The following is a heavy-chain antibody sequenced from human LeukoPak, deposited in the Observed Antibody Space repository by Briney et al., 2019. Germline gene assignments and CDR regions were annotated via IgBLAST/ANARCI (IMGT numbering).Heavy chain of an antibody. V-gene: IGHV4-4*07. Sequence: PSETLSLTCTVSGGSIRSYYWSWIRQPAGKGLEWIGRIYTGGNTNYNPSLKSRVTMSVDTSKNQFSLRLSSVTAADTAVYYCARDAPPEAAAGTHGPPDDYWGQGTLVTVSS. CDR3: ARDAPPEAAAGTHGPPDDY. J-gene: IGHJ4*02. CDR2: IYTGGNT. CDR1: GGSIRSYY. D-gene: IGHD6-25*01.